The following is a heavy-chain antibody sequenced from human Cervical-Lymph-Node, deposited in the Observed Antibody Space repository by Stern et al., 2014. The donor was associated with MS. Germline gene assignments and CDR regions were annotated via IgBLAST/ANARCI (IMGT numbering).Heavy chain of an antibody. Sequence: VQLVESGGGVVQPGRSLRLSCAASGFTFSSYGMHWVRQAPGKGLEWVAVISSEGSNTYYADYVEGRFTISRDNSKHTLALQMNSLRAEDTAVYYCAKDKSRDGYRARPCFDYWGQGTLVTVSS. CDR1: GFTFSSYG. V-gene: IGHV3-30*18. CDR2: ISSEGSNT. CDR3: AKDKSRDGYRARPCFDY. J-gene: IGHJ4*02. D-gene: IGHD5-24*01.